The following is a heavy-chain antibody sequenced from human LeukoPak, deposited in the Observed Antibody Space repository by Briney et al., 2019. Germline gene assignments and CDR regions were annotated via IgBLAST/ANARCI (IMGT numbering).Heavy chain of an antibody. CDR3: ARGVHYNILTGYRRDYWFDP. CDR1: GGSITVSGGSIRSYY. J-gene: IGHJ5*02. V-gene: IGHV4-61*10. CDR2: IYYSGST. Sequence: PSETLSLTCTVSGGSITVSGGSIRSYYWRWIRQPAGKRLEWIGYIYYSGSTKYNPSLKSRVTMSVDTSKNQFSLKLSSVTAADTAVYYCARGVHYNILTGYRRDYWFDPWGQGTLVTVSS. D-gene: IGHD3-9*01.